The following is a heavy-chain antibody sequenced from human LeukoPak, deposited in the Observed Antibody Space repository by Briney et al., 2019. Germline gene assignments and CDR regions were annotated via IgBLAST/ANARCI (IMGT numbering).Heavy chain of an antibody. J-gene: IGHJ4*02. CDR3: ASDGFDY. CDR2: ISSNGGST. CDR1: GFTFSSYA. Sequence: GSLRLSCAASGFTFSSYAMHWVRQAPGKGLEYVSAISSNGGSTYYANSVKGRFTISRDNSKNTLYLQMGSLRAEDMAVYYCASDGFDYWGQGTLVTVSS. V-gene: IGHV3-64*01.